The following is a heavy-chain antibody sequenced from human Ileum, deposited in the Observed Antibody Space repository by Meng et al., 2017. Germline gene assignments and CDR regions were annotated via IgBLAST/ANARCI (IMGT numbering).Heavy chain of an antibody. CDR1: GLTFTDHW. D-gene: IGHD1-1*01. V-gene: IGHV3-74*01. Sequence: VWLGGPGAGLVPPGGSLSPACAASGLTFTDHWVHWLRQGRGKGLVWVSRINPDGSDPTYADSVKGRFTISRDNAKNTVYLQMNSLRAEDTALYYCTNDRLNHWGQGALVTVSS. CDR2: INPDGSDP. J-gene: IGHJ1*01. CDR3: TNDRLNH.